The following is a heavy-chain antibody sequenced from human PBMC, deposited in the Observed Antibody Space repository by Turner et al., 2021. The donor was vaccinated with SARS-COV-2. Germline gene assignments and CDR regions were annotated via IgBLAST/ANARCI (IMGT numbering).Heavy chain of an antibody. CDR3: ASLLITMIVVVKDLSAFDI. V-gene: IGHV4-39*01. J-gene: IGHJ3*02. CDR1: GGSISSSSYY. D-gene: IGHD3-22*01. Sequence: QLQLQESGPGLVQPSETLSLTCPVYGGSISSSSYYLGWIRQPPGKGLEWSGNKYYSGITYYIPTLKSRVTISVDASKNQFTLKLSSVTAADTAVYYCASLLITMIVVVKDLSAFDIWGQGTMVTVSS. CDR2: KYYSGIT.